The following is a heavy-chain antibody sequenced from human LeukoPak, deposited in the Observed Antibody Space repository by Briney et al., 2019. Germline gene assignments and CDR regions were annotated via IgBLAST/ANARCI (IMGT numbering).Heavy chain of an antibody. CDR2: LYNDAFDSAT. V-gene: IGHV3-53*01. Sequence: GGSQSLSCVGSGFTVSSSFMSWARQAPGKGLEWVSNLYNDAFDSATHYADSLKGRFTISRDNSQNTLYLQMNSLRAEDTAMYYCAREIGGGLHYFHSWGHRTPFTVSS. CDR1: GFTVSSSF. D-gene: IGHD1-26*01. J-gene: IGHJ4*01. CDR3: AREIGGGLHYFHS.